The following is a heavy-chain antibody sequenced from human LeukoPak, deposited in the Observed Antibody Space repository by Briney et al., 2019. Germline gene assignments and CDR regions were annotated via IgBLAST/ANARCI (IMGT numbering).Heavy chain of an antibody. Sequence: PGGSLRLSCAVSGFTLSTYSMSWVRQAPGKGLEWVSSISGSRSDICYADSVKGRFTISSDNAKNSLYLQMNSLRAEDTAVYYCARGPGIAVAPLQHWGQGTLVTVSS. J-gene: IGHJ1*01. V-gene: IGHV3-21*01. CDR3: ARGPGIAVAPLQH. D-gene: IGHD6-19*01. CDR1: GFTLSTYS. CDR2: ISGSRSDI.